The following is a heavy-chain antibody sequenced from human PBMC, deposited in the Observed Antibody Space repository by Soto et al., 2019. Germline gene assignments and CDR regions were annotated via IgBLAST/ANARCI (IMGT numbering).Heavy chain of an antibody. Sequence: SETLSLTCTVSGGSISSYYWSWIRQPPGKGLEWIGYIYYSGSTNYNPSLKSRVTISIDRFKNQFSLKLSSVTAADTAMYYCARDLDYGGNSETFDRWGQGTMVTVSS. CDR3: ARDLDYGGNSETFDR. CDR2: IYYSGST. V-gene: IGHV4-59*12. CDR1: GGSISSYY. J-gene: IGHJ3*02. D-gene: IGHD4-17*01.